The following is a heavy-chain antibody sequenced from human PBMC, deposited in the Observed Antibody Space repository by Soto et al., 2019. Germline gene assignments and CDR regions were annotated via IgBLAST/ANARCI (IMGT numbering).Heavy chain of an antibody. CDR3: TTEAAAGDYGMDV. V-gene: IGHV3-15*01. CDR1: GFTFSNAW. D-gene: IGHD6-13*01. J-gene: IGHJ6*02. Sequence: LRLSCAASGFTFSNAWMSWVRQAPGKGLEWVGRIKSKTDGGTTDYAAPVKGRFTISRDDSKNTLYLQMNSLKTEDTAVYYCTTEAAAGDYGMDVWGQGXTVTVYS. CDR2: IKSKTDGGTT.